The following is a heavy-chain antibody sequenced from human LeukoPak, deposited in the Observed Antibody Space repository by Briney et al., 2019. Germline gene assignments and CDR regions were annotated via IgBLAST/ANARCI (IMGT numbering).Heavy chain of an antibody. CDR1: GGSISKYY. J-gene: IGHJ4*02. CDR3: ARSYYDSSGYYDY. D-gene: IGHD3-22*01. Sequence: PSETLSLSCTVSGGSISKYYWSWIRQPPEKGLEWIGNIYYSGGTNYNPPLKSRITISVDTFKNQFSLNLTSVTAADTAIYYCARSYYDSSGYYDYWGQGTLVTVSS. CDR2: IYYSGGT. V-gene: IGHV4-59*08.